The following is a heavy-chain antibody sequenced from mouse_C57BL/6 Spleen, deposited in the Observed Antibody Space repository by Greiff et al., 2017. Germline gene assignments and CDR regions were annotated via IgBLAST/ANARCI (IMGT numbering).Heavy chain of an antibody. CDR3: ATDYDYGGGHDYAMDY. D-gene: IGHD2-4*01. Sequence: QVQLQQPGAELVKPGASVKLSCKASGYTFTSYWMHWVKQRPGRGLEWIGRIDPNSGGTKYNEKFKSKATLTVDKPSSTAYMQLSSLTSEDSAVYYCATDYDYGGGHDYAMDYWGQGTSVTVSS. CDR1: GYTFTSYW. V-gene: IGHV1-72*01. CDR2: IDPNSGGT. J-gene: IGHJ4*01.